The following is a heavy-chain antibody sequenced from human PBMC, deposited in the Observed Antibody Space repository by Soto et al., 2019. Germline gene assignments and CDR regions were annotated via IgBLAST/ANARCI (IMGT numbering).Heavy chain of an antibody. CDR2: ISATGGGT. Sequence: PGGSLRLSCAASGFKFSSYAMSWVRQAPGKGLEWVSLISATGGGTYYADSVKGRFTISRDNSDNTLYLQVHSLRAEDTAVYYCAKDRREGGNSAFYFDFWGQGAQVTVSS. CDR1: GFKFSSYA. J-gene: IGHJ5*01. CDR3: AKDRREGGNSAFYFDF. D-gene: IGHD3-16*01. V-gene: IGHV3-23*01.